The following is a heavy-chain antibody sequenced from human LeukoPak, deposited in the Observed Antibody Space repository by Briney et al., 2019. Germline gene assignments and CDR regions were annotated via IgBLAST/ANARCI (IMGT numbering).Heavy chain of an antibody. Sequence: SQTLSLTCTVSGGSISSGSYYWSWIRQPAGKGLEWIGRIYTSGSTNYNPSLKSRVTISVDTSKNQFSLKLSSVTAADTAVYYCARGYYHGLGSTYNWFDPWGQGTLVTVSS. D-gene: IGHD3-10*01. V-gene: IGHV4-61*02. CDR3: ARGYYHGLGSTYNWFDP. CDR1: GGSISSGSYY. CDR2: IYTSGST. J-gene: IGHJ5*02.